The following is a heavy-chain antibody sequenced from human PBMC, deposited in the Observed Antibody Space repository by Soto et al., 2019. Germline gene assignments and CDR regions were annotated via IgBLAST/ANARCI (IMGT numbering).Heavy chain of an antibody. CDR2: IDWDDDK. CDR3: ARTMYSSGWTAEYFQH. CDR1: GFSFSTSGKC. D-gene: IGHD6-19*01. Sequence: SGPKLGNPTQTLTLTCTFSGFSFSTSGKCVSWIRQPPGKALEWRARIDWDDDKYYSTSLKTRLTISKDASKNQVVLTMTNMDPVDTATYYCARTMYSSGWTAEYFQHWGQGTLVTVSS. J-gene: IGHJ1*01. V-gene: IGHV2-70*11.